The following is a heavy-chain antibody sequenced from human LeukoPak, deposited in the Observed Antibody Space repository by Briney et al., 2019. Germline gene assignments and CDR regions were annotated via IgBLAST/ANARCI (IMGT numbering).Heavy chain of an antibody. CDR2: ISSSSSYI. V-gene: IGHV3-21*01. Sequence: GGSLRLSCAASGFTFSSYSMNWVRQAPGKGLEWVSSISSSSSYIYYADSVKGRFTISRDNAKNSLYLQMNSLRAEDTAVYYCASPTGGGYSYGYFDYWGQGTLVTVS. D-gene: IGHD5-18*01. CDR1: GFTFSSYS. CDR3: ASPTGGGYSYGYFDY. J-gene: IGHJ4*02.